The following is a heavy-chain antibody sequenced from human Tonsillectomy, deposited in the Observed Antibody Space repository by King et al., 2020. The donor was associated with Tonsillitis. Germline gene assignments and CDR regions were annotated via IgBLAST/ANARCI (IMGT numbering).Heavy chain of an antibody. Sequence: QLVQSGGGVVQPGRSLRLSCAASGFAFSTYAMHWVRQAPGKGLEWVAVISYDGSNKYYADSVKGRFTISRDNSKKTLYVQMNSLRAEDTAVYYCARDVLGHCSSTTCYTPLDYWGQGTLVTVSS. V-gene: IGHV3-30-3*01. CDR2: ISYDGSNK. D-gene: IGHD2-2*02. CDR3: ARDVLGHCSSTTCYTPLDY. J-gene: IGHJ4*02. CDR1: GFAFSTYA.